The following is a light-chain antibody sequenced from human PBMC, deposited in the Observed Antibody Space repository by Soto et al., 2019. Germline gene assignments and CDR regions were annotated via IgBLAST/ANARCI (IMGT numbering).Light chain of an antibody. V-gene: IGKV3-15*01. J-gene: IGKJ4*01. CDR1: QSVSSN. CDR3: QQYNNWPLT. CDR2: GAS. Sequence: EIVMTQSPASLPVSPGDRPTLSCRASQSVSSNLAWYQQKRGLPPRLLIFGASTRATGIPARFSGSGSGTVFTLTISSLQSEDFAVYYCQQYNNWPLTFGGGTKVEIK.